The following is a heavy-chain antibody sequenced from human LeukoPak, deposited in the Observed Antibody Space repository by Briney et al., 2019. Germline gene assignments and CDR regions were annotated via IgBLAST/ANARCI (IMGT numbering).Heavy chain of an antibody. V-gene: IGHV5-51*01. CDR3: AKPSGSYRQGLRHFDY. Sequence: GESLKISCKASGYNFASYWIGWVRQMPGKGLEWMGIIYPGDSETIYSPSFQGQVTISADKSISTAYLQWNSLKASDTAMYYCAKPSGSYRQGLRHFDYWGQGTLVTVSS. CDR2: IYPGDSET. J-gene: IGHJ4*02. CDR1: GYNFASYW. D-gene: IGHD1-26*01.